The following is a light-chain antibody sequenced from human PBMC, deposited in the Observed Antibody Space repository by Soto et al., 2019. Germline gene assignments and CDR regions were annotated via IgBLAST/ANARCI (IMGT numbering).Light chain of an antibody. V-gene: IGKV3-11*01. J-gene: IGKJ4*01. Sequence: EIVFTQSPATLSLSPGERATLSCRASQSVSSYLAWYQQKPGQAPRLLIYDASNGATGVPARFSGSGSGTAFTLTNSNLEHEDVAVYYCQHRSSWPLTVGGGTKLEIK. CDR2: DAS. CDR3: QHRSSWPLT. CDR1: QSVSSY.